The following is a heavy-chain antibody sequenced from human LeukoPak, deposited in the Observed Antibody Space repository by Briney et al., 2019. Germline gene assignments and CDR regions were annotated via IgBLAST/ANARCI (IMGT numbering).Heavy chain of an antibody. CDR1: GGSISSGGYY. V-gene: IGHV4-31*03. CDR3: ARGVTTVTTWDYFDY. Sequence: SQTLSLTCTVSGGSISSGGYYWSWIRQHPGKGLEWIGYIYYSGSTYYNPSLKSRVTISVDTSKNQLSLKLSSVTAADTAVYYCARGVTTVTTWDYFDYWGQGTLVTVSS. D-gene: IGHD4-17*01. J-gene: IGHJ4*02. CDR2: IYYSGST.